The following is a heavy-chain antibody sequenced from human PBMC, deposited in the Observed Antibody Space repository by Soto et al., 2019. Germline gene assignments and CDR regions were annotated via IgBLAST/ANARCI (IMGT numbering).Heavy chain of an antibody. CDR2: IYPGDSNT. CDR3: ARHIDEYSSASGFDY. J-gene: IGHJ4*02. V-gene: IGHV5-51*01. Sequence: PGESLKISCQGSGYSFPTYWIGWVRQMPGNGLEWMGLIYPGDSNTRYSPSFEGQVTMSADRTTDTVYLRWTSLKASDTAVYYCARHIDEYSSASGFDYWGQGTLVTVSS. CDR1: GYSFPTYW. D-gene: IGHD6-6*01.